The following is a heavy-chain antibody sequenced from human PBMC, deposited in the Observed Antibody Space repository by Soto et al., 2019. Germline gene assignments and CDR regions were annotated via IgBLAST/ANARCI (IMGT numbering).Heavy chain of an antibody. CDR3: ASTNGAVGANWFDP. J-gene: IGHJ5*02. CDR2: IIPIFGTA. D-gene: IGHD1-26*01. Sequence: QVQLVQSGAEVKKPGSSVKVSCKASGGTFSSYAISWVRQAPGQGLEWMGGIIPIFGTANYAQKFQGRVTXNAXEXRSTAYMELSSLRSEDTAVYYCASTNGAVGANWFDPWGQGTLVTVSS. V-gene: IGHV1-69*12. CDR1: GGTFSSYA.